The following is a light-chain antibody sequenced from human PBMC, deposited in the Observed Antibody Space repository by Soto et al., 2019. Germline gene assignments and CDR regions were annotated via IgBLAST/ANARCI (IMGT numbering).Light chain of an antibody. CDR3: QVWDRNTDHYV. Sequence: SYELTQPPSVSVAPGQTATITCGGNNIGNKGVHWYQQKPGQAPVLVVYDDSDRPSGIPERISGSNSGNTATLTISRVEAGDEADYYCQVWDRNTDHYVFGTGTKLTVL. J-gene: IGLJ1*01. V-gene: IGLV3-21*02. CDR2: DDS. CDR1: NIGNKG.